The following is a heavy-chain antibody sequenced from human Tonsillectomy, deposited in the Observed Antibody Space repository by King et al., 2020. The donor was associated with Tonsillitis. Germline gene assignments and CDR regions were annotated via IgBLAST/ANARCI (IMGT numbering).Heavy chain of an antibody. CDR3: TTHIVVVTALDY. CDR1: GFTFSNAW. J-gene: IGHJ4*02. D-gene: IGHD2-21*02. V-gene: IGHV3-15*01. Sequence: VQLVESGGGLVKPGGSLRLSCAASGFTFSNAWMSWVRQAPGKGLEWVGRIKSKTDGGTTDYAAPVKGRFTISRDDSKNTLYLQMNSLKTEDTAVYYCTTHIVVVTALDYWGQGTLVTVSS. CDR2: IKSKTDGGTT.